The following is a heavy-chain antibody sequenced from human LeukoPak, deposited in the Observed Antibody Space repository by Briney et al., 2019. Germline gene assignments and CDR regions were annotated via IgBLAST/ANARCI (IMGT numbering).Heavy chain of an antibody. Sequence: GGSLRLSCAASGFTFSSYSMNWVRQAPGKGLEWVSYISSSSSTIYYADSMKGRFTISRDNAKNSMYLQMNSLRDEDTAVYYCARREMVAAGTSTLDYWGQGTLVTVSS. CDR2: ISSSSSTI. J-gene: IGHJ4*02. CDR3: ARREMVAAGTSTLDY. CDR1: GFTFSSYS. D-gene: IGHD6-13*01. V-gene: IGHV3-48*02.